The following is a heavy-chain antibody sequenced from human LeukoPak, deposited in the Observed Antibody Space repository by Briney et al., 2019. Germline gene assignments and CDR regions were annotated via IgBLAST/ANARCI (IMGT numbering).Heavy chain of an antibody. Sequence: ASVKVSCKASGYTFTSYDINWVRQATGRGLEWMGWMNPNSGNTGYAQKFQGRVTMTRNTSISTAYMELSSLRSEDTAVYYCARGLFFSPGIAAVKVVGYWGQGTLVTVSS. J-gene: IGHJ4*02. V-gene: IGHV1-8*01. D-gene: IGHD6-13*01. CDR3: ARGLFFSPGIAAVKVVGY. CDR1: GYTFTSYD. CDR2: MNPNSGNT.